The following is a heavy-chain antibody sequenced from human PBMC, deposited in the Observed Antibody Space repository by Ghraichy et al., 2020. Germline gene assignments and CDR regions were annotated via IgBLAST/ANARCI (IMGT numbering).Heavy chain of an antibody. V-gene: IGHV1-2*06. Sequence: ASVKVSCKASGYTFTGYYMHWVRQAPGQGLEWMGRINPNSGGTNYAQKFQGRVTMTRDTSINTAYMELSRLGSDDPAVYYCARGPRGGSGYEFDPWGQGTLVTVSS. J-gene: IGHJ5*02. CDR1: GYTFTGYY. CDR3: ARGPRGGSGYEFDP. D-gene: IGHD3-3*01. CDR2: INPNSGGT.